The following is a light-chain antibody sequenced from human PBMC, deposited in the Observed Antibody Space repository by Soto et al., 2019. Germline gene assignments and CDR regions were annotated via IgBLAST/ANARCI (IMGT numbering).Light chain of an antibody. CDR1: QSISHW. Sequence: DIQMTQSPSTLSASVGDRVTITCRASQSISHWLAWYQQKPGKAPKVLIYMASSLESGVPSRFSGSGSGTEFTLTISSLQPDDFATYYCQQYDNYWTFGQGTKVEIK. J-gene: IGKJ1*01. CDR2: MAS. V-gene: IGKV1-5*03. CDR3: QQYDNYWT.